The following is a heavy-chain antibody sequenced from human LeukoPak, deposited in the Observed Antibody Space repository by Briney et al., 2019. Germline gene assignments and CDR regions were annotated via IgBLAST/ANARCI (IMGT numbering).Heavy chain of an antibody. J-gene: IGHJ4*02. CDR3: ARQTYYYGSGSSTEFDY. V-gene: IGHV3-30*03. D-gene: IGHD3-10*01. Sequence: GGSLRLSCAASGFTFSNYGMHWVRQAPGKGLEWVAVVSYDGSNKYYADSVKGRFTFTRDNSKNTLYLQMNSLRAEDTAVYYCARQTYYYGSGSSTEFDYWGQGTLVTVSS. CDR2: VSYDGSNK. CDR1: GFTFSNYG.